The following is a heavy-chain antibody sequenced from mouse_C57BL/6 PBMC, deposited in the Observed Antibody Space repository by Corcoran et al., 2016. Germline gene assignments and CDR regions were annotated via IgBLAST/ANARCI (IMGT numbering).Heavy chain of an antibody. CDR3: ARLLTPFAY. J-gene: IGHJ3*01. D-gene: IGHD1-1*01. CDR1: GYAFSSYC. Sequence: QVQLQQSGAELVKPGASVKISCKASGYAFSSYCMNWVKQRPGKGLEWIGQIYPGDGDTNYNGKFKGKATLTADKSSSTAYMQLSSLTSEDSAVYFCARLLTPFAYWGQGTLVTVSA. CDR2: IYPGDGDT. V-gene: IGHV1-80*01.